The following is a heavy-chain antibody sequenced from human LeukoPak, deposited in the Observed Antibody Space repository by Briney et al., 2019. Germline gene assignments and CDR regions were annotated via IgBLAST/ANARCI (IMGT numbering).Heavy chain of an antibody. CDR1: GYTFTNYY. CDR2: INPGGGNT. CDR3: ARGGTVTKKAFDY. Sequence: GASVKVSCKASGYTFTNYYIHWVRQAPGQGLEWMGLINPGGGNTNYAQNFQGRVTMTRDMSTSTVYMELSSLRSEDTAVYYCARGGTVTKKAFDYWGQGTLVTVSS. V-gene: IGHV1-46*01. D-gene: IGHD4-17*01. J-gene: IGHJ4*02.